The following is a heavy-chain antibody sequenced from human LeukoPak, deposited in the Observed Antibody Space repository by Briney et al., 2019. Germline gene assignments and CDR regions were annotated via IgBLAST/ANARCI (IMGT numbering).Heavy chain of an antibody. CDR1: GFTFSSYG. Sequence: GGTLRLSCAASGFTFSSYGMSWVRQAPGKGLEWVSAISGSGDSTYYADSVKGRFTISRDNSKNTLYLQMNSLRAEDTAVYYCAKDSRVDYDILTGYYGHYFDYWGQGTLVTVSS. D-gene: IGHD3-9*01. CDR2: ISGSGDST. V-gene: IGHV3-23*01. J-gene: IGHJ4*02. CDR3: AKDSRVDYDILTGYYGHYFDY.